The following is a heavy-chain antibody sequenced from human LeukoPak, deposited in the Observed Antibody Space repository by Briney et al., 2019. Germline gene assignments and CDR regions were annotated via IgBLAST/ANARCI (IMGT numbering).Heavy chain of an antibody. V-gene: IGHV3-64*01. CDR1: GFTFSSYA. D-gene: IGHD4-17*01. Sequence: GGSLRLSCAASGFTFSSYAMHWVRQAPGKGLEYVSAISSSGGSTYYANSVKGRFTISRDNSKNTLYLQMGSLRAEDMAVYYCARDFQSTVTTPFDYWGQGTLVTASS. CDR2: ISSSGGST. J-gene: IGHJ4*02. CDR3: ARDFQSTVTTPFDY.